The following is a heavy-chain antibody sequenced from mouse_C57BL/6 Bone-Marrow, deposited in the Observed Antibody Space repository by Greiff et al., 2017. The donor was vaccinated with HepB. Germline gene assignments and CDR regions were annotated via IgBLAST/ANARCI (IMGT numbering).Heavy chain of an antibody. J-gene: IGHJ3*01. CDR1: GFTFSSYA. CDR2: ISSGGDYI. CDR3: TREETLLRYLRLPY. V-gene: IGHV5-9-1*02. D-gene: IGHD1-1*01. Sequence: EVKLMESGEGLVKPGGSLKLSCAASGFTFSSYAMSWVRQTPEKRLEWVAYISSGGDYIYYADTVKGRFTISRDNARNTLYLQMSSLKSEDTAMYYCTREETLLRYLRLPYWGQGTLVTVSA.